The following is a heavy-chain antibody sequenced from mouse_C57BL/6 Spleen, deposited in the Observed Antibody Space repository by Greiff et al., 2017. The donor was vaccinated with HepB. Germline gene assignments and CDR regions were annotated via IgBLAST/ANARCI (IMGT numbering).Heavy chain of an antibody. CDR3: AKIRKGGSYFDY. CDR1: GYAFSSSW. D-gene: IGHD1-1*02. Sequence: VQLKESGPELVKPGASVKISCKASGYAFSSSWMNWVKQRPGKGLEWIGRIYPGDGDTNYNGKFKGKATLTADKSSSTAYMQLSSLTSEDSAVYFCAKIRKGGSYFDYWGQGTTLTVSS. V-gene: IGHV1-82*01. J-gene: IGHJ2*01. CDR2: IYPGDGDT.